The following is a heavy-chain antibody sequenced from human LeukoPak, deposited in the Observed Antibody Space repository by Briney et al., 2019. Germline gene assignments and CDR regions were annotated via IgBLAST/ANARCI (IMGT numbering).Heavy chain of an antibody. J-gene: IGHJ5*02. V-gene: IGHV4-39*07. Sequence: PPETLSLTCTVSGGSISSSSYYWGWIRQPPGKGLEWIGSIYYSGSTYYNPSLKSRVTISVDTSKNQFSLKLSSVTAADTAVYYCARVINWFDPWGQGTLVTVSS. CDR1: GGSISSSSYY. CDR2: IYYSGST. CDR3: ARVINWFDP.